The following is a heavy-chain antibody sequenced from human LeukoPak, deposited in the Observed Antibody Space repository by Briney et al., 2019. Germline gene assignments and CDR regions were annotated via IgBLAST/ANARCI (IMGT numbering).Heavy chain of an antibody. CDR2: ISSSGSTI. D-gene: IGHD4-17*01. V-gene: IGHV3-48*04. CDR3: ARGATTTRFGRFDP. Sequence: GGSLRLSCAASGFTFDDYGMSWVRQAPGKGLEWVSYISSSGSTIYYADSVKGRFTISRDNAKNSLYLQMNSLRAEDTAVYYCARGATTTRFGRFDPWGQGTLVIVSS. CDR1: GFTFDDYG. J-gene: IGHJ5*02.